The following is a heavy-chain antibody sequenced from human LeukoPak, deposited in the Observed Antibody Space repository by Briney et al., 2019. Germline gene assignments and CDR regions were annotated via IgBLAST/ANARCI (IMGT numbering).Heavy chain of an antibody. CDR2: IYYSGST. CDR1: GGSISSGDYY. D-gene: IGHD4-17*01. J-gene: IGHJ4*02. V-gene: IGHV4-30-4*08. CDR3: ARTTVVTYWDFDY. Sequence: PSETLSLTCTVSGGSISSGDYYWSWIRQPPGKGLERIGYIYYSGSTYYNPSLKSRVTISVDTSKNQFSLKLSSVTTADSAVYYFARTTVVTYWDFDYWGQGTLVTVSS.